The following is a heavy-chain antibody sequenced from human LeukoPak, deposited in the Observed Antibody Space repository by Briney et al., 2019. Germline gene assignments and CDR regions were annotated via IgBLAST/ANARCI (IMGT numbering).Heavy chain of an antibody. V-gene: IGHV1-8*01. CDR3: ARVLKDIVVVPAAKVGIHYYMDV. Sequence: ASVKVSCKASGYTFTSYDINWVRQATGQGLEWMGWMNPNSGNTGYAQKFQGRVTMTRNTSISTAYMELSSLRSEDTAVYYCARVLKDIVVVPAAKVGIHYYMDVWGKGTTVTVSS. CDR1: GYTFTSYD. J-gene: IGHJ6*03. CDR2: MNPNSGNT. D-gene: IGHD2-2*01.